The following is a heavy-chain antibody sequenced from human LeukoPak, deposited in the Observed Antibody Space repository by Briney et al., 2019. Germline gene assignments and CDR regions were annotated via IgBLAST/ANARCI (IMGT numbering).Heavy chain of an antibody. D-gene: IGHD2-2*01. CDR2: INPSGGST. CDR3: ARDHIVVVPAAMENYYYYGMDV. V-gene: IGHV1-46*01. CDR1: GYTFTSYG. J-gene: IGHJ6*04. Sequence: ASVKVSCKASGYTFTSYGITWVRQAPGQGLEWMGIINPSGGSTSYAQKFQGRVTMTRDTSTSTVYMELSSLRSEDTAVYYCARDHIVVVPAAMENYYYYGMDVWGKGTTVTVSS.